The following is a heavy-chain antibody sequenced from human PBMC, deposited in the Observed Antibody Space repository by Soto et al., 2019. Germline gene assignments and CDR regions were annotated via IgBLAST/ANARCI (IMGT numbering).Heavy chain of an antibody. CDR3: AKEPAFNPYSGSFNFDY. V-gene: IGHV3-23*01. Sequence: GGSLRLSCAASGFTFSSYAMSWVRQAPGKGLEWVSAISGSGGSTYYADSVKGRFTISRDNSKNTLYLQMNSLRAEDTAVYYCAKEPAFNPYSGSFNFDYWGQGTLVTVSS. D-gene: IGHD1-26*01. CDR1: GFTFSSYA. CDR2: ISGSGGST. J-gene: IGHJ4*02.